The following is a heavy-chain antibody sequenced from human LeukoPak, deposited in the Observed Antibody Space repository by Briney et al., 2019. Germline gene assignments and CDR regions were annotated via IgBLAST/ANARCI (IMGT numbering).Heavy chain of an antibody. CDR2: IKQDGSEK. D-gene: IGHD3-10*01. Sequence: GGSLRLSCAASGFTFSSYWMSWVRQAPGKGLEWVANIKQDGSEKYYVDSVKGRFTISRDNAKNSLYLQMNSLRAEDTAVYYCAREGIRTHGSGPDAFDTWGQGTMVTVSS. CDR1: GFTFSSYW. CDR3: AREGIRTHGSGPDAFDT. V-gene: IGHV3-7*01. J-gene: IGHJ3*02.